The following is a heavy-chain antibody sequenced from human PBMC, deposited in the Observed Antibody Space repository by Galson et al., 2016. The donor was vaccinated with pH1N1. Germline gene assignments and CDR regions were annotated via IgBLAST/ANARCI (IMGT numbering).Heavy chain of an antibody. V-gene: IGHV3-30*12. J-gene: IGHJ3*02. CDR1: GFTFSSCG. Sequence: LRLSCAASGFTFSSCGIYWVRQAPGKGLEWVGNILYNGNDKYYADSVKGRFTISRDSSMTTVHLQMISVTVEDTAVYFCARDESGYGDSFPDVFDIWGQGTMVTVS. CDR3: ARDESGYGDSFPDVFDI. D-gene: IGHD4-17*01. CDR2: ILYNGNDK.